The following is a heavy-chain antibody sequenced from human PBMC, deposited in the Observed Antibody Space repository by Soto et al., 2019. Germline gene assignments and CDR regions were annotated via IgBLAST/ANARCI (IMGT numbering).Heavy chain of an antibody. CDR2: ISSSSSTI. V-gene: IGHV3-48*01. J-gene: IGHJ4*02. CDR3: ARDGGYSYGPFDY. D-gene: IGHD5-18*01. Sequence: PGGSLRLSCAASGFTFSSYIMNWVRQAPGKGLEWVSYISSSSSTIYYADSVKGRFTISRDNAKNSLYLQMNSLRAEDTAVYYCARDGGYSYGPFDYWGQGTLVTVSS. CDR1: GFTFSSYI.